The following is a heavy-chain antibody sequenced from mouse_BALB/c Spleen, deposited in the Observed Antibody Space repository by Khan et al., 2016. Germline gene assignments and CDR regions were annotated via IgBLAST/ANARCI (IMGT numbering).Heavy chain of an antibody. CDR3: ASKVYYFDY. CDR1: GFTFSSYA. Sequence: EVELVESGGGLVKPGGSLKLSCAASGFTFSSYAMSWVRQTPEKRLEWVASISSGGSSFYPELLKDRFTISRDNARNILYLQMSSLSSEDTAMYYCASKVYYFDYWGQGTTLTVSS. J-gene: IGHJ2*01. CDR2: ISSGGSS. V-gene: IGHV5-6-5*01.